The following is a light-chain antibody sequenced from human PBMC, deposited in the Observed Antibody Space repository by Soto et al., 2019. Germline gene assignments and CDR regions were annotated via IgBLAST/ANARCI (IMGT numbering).Light chain of an antibody. CDR3: GTWDSSLSAVV. CDR2: DNN. Sequence: QSVLTQPPSVSAAPGQKVTISCSGSSSNIGNNYVSWYQQLPGTAPKLLIYDNNKRPSGIPDRFSGSKSGTSATLGITGLQTGDEGDYYCGTWDSSLSAVVCGGGTKVTVL. CDR1: SSNIGNNY. V-gene: IGLV1-51*01. J-gene: IGLJ2*01.